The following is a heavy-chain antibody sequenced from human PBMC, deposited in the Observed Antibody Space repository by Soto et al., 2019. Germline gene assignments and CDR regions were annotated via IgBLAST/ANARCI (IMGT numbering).Heavy chain of an antibody. J-gene: IGHJ6*02. D-gene: IGHD6-13*01. Sequence: PGGSLRLSCAASGFTFSSYSMNWVRQAPGKGLEWVSSISSSSSYIYYADSVKGRFTISRDNAKNSLYLQMNSLRAEDTAVYHCARLAAAGTRRPLYGMDVWGQGTTVTVSS. CDR1: GFTFSSYS. V-gene: IGHV3-21*01. CDR2: ISSSSSYI. CDR3: ARLAAAGTRRPLYGMDV.